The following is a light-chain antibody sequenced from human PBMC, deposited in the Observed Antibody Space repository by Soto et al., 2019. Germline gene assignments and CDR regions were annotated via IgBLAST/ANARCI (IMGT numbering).Light chain of an antibody. CDR3: QHYNNWPPYP. CDR2: GAS. Sequence: EIVMTQSPATLSVSPGERATLSCRASQSVGSNLAWYQQTPGQAPRLLIYGASTRATGIPARFTGSGSGTEFTLTITSLRSEDFAVYYCQHYNNWPPYPFGQGTKLK. CDR1: QSVGSN. J-gene: IGKJ2*01. V-gene: IGKV3-15*01.